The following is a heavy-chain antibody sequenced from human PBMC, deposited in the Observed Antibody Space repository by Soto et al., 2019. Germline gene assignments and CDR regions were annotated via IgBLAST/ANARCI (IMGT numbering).Heavy chain of an antibody. V-gene: IGHV1-3*01. CDR1: GYTFTSYA. D-gene: IGHD3-10*01. Sequence: QVQLVQSGAEVKKPGASVKVSCKASGYTFTSYAMHWVRQAPGQRLEWMGWINAGNGNTKYSQKFQGRVTITRDTSASPGYMGLSSLRSEGTAVYYFARDATMDEAWGWFDPWGQGTLVTVSS. J-gene: IGHJ5*02. CDR2: INAGNGNT. CDR3: ARDATMDEAWGWFDP.